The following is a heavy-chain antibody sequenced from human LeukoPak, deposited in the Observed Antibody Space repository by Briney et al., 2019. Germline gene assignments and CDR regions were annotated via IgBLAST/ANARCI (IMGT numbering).Heavy chain of an antibody. CDR1: GGSISSYY. D-gene: IGHD1-20*01. Sequence: PSETLSLTCTVSGGSISSYYWSWIRQPPEKGLEWIGYIHYSGSTNYNPSLKSRVTISVDTSKKRFSLKLSSVTAADSAVYYCARLGTGIAGGAHFLDDYWGRGTLVTVSS. CDR2: IHYSGST. J-gene: IGHJ4*02. CDR3: ARLGTGIAGGAHFLDDY. V-gene: IGHV4-59*08.